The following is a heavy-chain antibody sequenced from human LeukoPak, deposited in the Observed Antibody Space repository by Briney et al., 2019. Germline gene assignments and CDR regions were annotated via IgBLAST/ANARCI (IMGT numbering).Heavy chain of an antibody. CDR1: GFTFSSYS. CDR3: AKDLDSSGWGYYFDY. J-gene: IGHJ4*02. D-gene: IGHD6-19*01. V-gene: IGHV3-23*01. CDR2: ISGSGGST. Sequence: GGSLRLSCAASGFTFSSYSMNWVRQAPGKGLEWVSAISGSGGSTYYADSVKGRFTISRDNSKNTLYLQMNSLRAEDTAVYYCAKDLDSSGWGYYFDYWGQGTLVTVSS.